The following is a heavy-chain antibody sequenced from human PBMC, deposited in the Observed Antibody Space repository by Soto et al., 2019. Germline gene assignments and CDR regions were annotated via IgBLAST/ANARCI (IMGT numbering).Heavy chain of an antibody. CDR3: ARGSGSLYYFHY. D-gene: IGHD1-26*01. CDR2: FSGRGDDT. Sequence: LRLSCAATGFTLRTNGMSWVRQAPGKGLEWVSSFSGRGDDTWYADSLKGRFIISRDNFKNTLYLQMNNLRAEDTALYYCARGSGSLYYFHYWGQGTLVTVSS. V-gene: IGHV3-23*01. J-gene: IGHJ4*02. CDR1: GFTLRTNG.